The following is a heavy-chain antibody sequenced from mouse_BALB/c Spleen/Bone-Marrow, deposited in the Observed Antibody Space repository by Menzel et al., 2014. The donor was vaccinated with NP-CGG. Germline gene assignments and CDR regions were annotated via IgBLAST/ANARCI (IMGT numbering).Heavy chain of an antibody. Sequence: QVQLQQSAAELARPGASVKLSCKASGYTFTSYWMQWVKQRPGQGLEWVGAIYPGDGDTRYTQKFRGKATLTADKSSNTAYMQLSSLTSEDSAVYFCASPYGNYDGMDYWGQGTSVTVSS. CDR1: GYTFTSYW. J-gene: IGHJ4*01. D-gene: IGHD2-1*01. CDR3: ASPYGNYDGMDY. V-gene: IGHV1-87*01. CDR2: IYPGDGDT.